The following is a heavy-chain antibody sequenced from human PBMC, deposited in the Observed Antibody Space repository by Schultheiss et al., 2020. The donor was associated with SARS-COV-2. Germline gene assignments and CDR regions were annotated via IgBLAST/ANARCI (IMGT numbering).Heavy chain of an antibody. Sequence: GESLKISCAASGFTFSNAWMNWVRQAPGKGLEWVGRIKSKTDGGTTDYAAPVKGRFTISRDDSKNTLYLQMNSLKTEDTAVYYCTTGGPAKYYYYGMDVWGQGTTVTVSS. V-gene: IGHV3-15*07. CDR2: IKSKTDGGTT. CDR1: GFTFSNAW. J-gene: IGHJ6*02. CDR3: TTGGPAKYYYYGMDV.